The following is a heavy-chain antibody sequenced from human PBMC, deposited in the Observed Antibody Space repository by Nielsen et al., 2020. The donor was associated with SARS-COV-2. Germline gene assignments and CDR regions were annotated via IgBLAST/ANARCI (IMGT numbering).Heavy chain of an antibody. CDR2: INTNTGNP. CDR1: GYTFTSYD. V-gene: IGHV7-4-1*02. D-gene: IGHD6-19*01. Sequence: ASVKVSCKASGYTFTSYDINWVRQATGQGLEWMGWINTNTGNPTYAQGFTGRFVFSLDTSVSTAYLQISSLKAEDTAVYYCAREVDSSGWLLWGQGTLVTVSS. J-gene: IGHJ4*02. CDR3: AREVDSSGWLL.